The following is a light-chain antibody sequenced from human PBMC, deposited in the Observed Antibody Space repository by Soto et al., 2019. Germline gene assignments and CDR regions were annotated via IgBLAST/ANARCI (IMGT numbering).Light chain of an antibody. CDR3: HQRKSWPRT. V-gene: IGKV3-15*01. CDR1: QTIYSN. CDR2: RAS. Sequence: VMTQSPATLSVSPGERATLSCRAGQTIYSNVAWYQQRPGQAPRLLIYRASTRATGVPARFSGSGSGTEFTLTISGLQSEDFAVYYCHQRKSWPRTFGQGTKVDIK. J-gene: IGKJ1*01.